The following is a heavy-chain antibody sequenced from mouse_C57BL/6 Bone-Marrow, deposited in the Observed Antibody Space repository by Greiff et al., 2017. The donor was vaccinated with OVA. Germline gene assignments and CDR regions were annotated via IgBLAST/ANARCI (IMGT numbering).Heavy chain of an antibody. CDR3: ARGGGRNYFDY. Sequence: QVQLKQPGAELVMPGASVKLSCKASGYTFTSYWMHWVKQRPGQGLEWIGEIDPSDSYTNYNQKFKGKSTLTVDKSSSTAYMQLSSLTSEDSAVYYCARGGGRNYFDYWGQGTTLTVSS. CDR2: IDPSDSYT. V-gene: IGHV1-69*01. CDR1: GYTFTSYW. J-gene: IGHJ2*01.